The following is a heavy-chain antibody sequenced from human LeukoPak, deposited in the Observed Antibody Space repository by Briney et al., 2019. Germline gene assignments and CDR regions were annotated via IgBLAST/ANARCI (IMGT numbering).Heavy chain of an antibody. CDR1: GGSISNYY. V-gene: IGHV4-59*01. Sequence: PSETLSLTCSVPGGSISNYYWSWIRQPPGKGLEWIGYVHYSGSTSYSPSLERRLTMSLDTSNDQFSLKLSSVTAADTAVYYCAGIYNTIAFDVWGQGTMATVSS. D-gene: IGHD1-14*01. CDR3: AGIYNTIAFDV. CDR2: VHYSGST. J-gene: IGHJ3*01.